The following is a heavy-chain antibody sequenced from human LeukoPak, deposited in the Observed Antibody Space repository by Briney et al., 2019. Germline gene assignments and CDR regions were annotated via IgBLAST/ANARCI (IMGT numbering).Heavy chain of an antibody. CDR1: EFDFSSHA. CDR3: AKELRSISATTGFDY. J-gene: IGHJ4*02. Sequence: GGSLRLSCAASEFDFSSHAMTWVRQAPGKGLEWVSAISISGSKTYYADSVKGRFTISRDNSKNTVYLQMNSLRAEDTAVYYCAKELRSISATTGFDYWGQGTLVTVSS. CDR2: ISISGSKT. D-gene: IGHD1-20*01. V-gene: IGHV3-23*01.